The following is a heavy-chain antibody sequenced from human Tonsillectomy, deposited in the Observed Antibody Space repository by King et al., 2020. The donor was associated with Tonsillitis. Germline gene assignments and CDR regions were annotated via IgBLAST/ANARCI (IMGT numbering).Heavy chain of an antibody. CDR3: ARDRGSWVLDIDY. CDR1: GFTFRNYA. CDR2: ISYDGTNK. V-gene: IGHV3-30*04. D-gene: IGHD1-26*01. J-gene: IGHJ4*02. Sequence: VQLVESGGGGVQPGRSLRLSCAASGFTFRNYAMHWVRQAPGKGLEWVAIISYDGTNKFYPDSVKGRFTISRDSSKNTLYLQMNSLRAEDTAVYYCARDRGSWVLDIDYWGQGTLVTVSS.